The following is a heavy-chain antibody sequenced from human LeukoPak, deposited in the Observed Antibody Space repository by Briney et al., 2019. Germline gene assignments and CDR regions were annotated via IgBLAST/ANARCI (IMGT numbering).Heavy chain of an antibody. CDR1: GFTFSSYA. Sequence: GGSLRLSCAASGFTFSSYAMHWVRQAPGKGLEWVAVISYDGSNKYYADSVKGRFTIFRDNSKNTLYLQMNSLRAEDTAVYYCAKGTRKSYTPNAFDIWGQGTMVTVSS. V-gene: IGHV3-30-3*01. D-gene: IGHD3-10*01. J-gene: IGHJ3*02. CDR2: ISYDGSNK. CDR3: AKGTRKSYTPNAFDI.